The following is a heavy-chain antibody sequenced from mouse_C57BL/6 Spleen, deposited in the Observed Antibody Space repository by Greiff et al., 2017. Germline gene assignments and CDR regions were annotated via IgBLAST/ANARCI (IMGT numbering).Heavy chain of an antibody. D-gene: IGHD2-3*01. V-gene: IGHV1-15*01. CDR2: IDPETGGT. J-gene: IGHJ2*01. Sequence: QVQLQQSGAELVRPGASVTLSCKASGYTFTDYEMHWVKQTPVHGLEWIGAIDPETGGTAYNQKFKGKAILTADKSSSTAYMELRSLTAEDSAVYYGTGEEGYDGPYFNYSDEGPTHAVSS. CDR1: GYTFTDYE. CDR3: TGEEGYDGPYFNY.